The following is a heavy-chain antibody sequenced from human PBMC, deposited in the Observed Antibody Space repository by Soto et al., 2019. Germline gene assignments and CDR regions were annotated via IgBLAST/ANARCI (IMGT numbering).Heavy chain of an antibody. Sequence: GSLRLSCAGSGFTFGDSYMSWIRQAPGKGLEWLSYISPGSRYPAYADSVKGRFTICRDNAKRSLYLQMMSLTAEDTAIYYCVRGGGGGLFDPWGQGTMVTVSS. V-gene: IGHV3-11*06. J-gene: IGHJ5*02. CDR1: GFTFGDSY. D-gene: IGHD2-15*01. CDR3: VRGGGGGLFDP. CDR2: ISPGSRYP.